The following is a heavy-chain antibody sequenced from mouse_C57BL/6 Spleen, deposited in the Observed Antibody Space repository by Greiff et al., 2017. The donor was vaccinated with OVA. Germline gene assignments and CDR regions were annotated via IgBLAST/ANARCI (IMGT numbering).Heavy chain of an antibody. D-gene: IGHD2-3*01. CDR2: IYPGSGST. J-gene: IGHJ1*03. Sequence: LQESGAELVKPGASVKMSCKASGYTFTSYWITWVKQRPGQGLEWIGDIYPGSGSTNYNEKFKSKATMTVDTSSSTAYMQLSSLTSEDSAVYYCARSRDGSYWYFDVWGTGTTVTVSS. V-gene: IGHV1-55*01. CDR1: GYTFTSYW. CDR3: ARSRDGSYWYFDV.